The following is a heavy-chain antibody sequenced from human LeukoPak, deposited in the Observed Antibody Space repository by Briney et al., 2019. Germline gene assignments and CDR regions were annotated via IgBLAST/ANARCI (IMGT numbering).Heavy chain of an antibody. CDR3: AREGGHCSNGICSYFDY. CDR1: VFTFSSYS. D-gene: IGHD2-8*01. V-gene: IGHV3-21*01. J-gene: IGHJ4*02. CDR2: ISSSNTYI. Sequence: GGSLRLSCAASVFTFSSYSMNWVRQAPWKGLEWVSSISSSNTYIYYADSVKGRFTISRDNAKNSLYLQMNSLRAEDTAIYYCAREGGHCSNGICSYFDYWGQGSLVTVSS.